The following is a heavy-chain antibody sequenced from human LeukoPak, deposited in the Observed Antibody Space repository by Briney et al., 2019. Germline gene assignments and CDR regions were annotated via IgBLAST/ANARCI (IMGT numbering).Heavy chain of an antibody. J-gene: IGHJ4*02. Sequence: GSLRLSCAASGFIVSGDFMSWVRQAPGKGLEWVSVIYSDGSTYYADSVKGRFTISRDNSKNTLDLQMTGLRAEDTAVYYCARERGRGRDSPWFDYWGQGTPVTVSS. CDR2: IYSDGST. CDR3: ARERGRGRDSPWFDY. D-gene: IGHD1-26*01. V-gene: IGHV3-53*01. CDR1: GFIVSGDF.